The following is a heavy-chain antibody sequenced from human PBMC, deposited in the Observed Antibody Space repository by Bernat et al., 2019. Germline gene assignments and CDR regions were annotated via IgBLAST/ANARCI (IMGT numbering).Heavy chain of an antibody. CDR1: GGSFSGYY. CDR2: INHSGST. CDR3: ARGLGLGYDILTGYPLLGYFDY. J-gene: IGHJ4*02. Sequence: QVQLQQWGAGLLKPSETLSLTCAVYGGSFSGYYWSWIRQPPGKGLEWIGEINHSGSTNYNPSLKSRVTISVDTAKNQFCLKLSSVTAADTAVYYCARGLGLGYDILTGYPLLGYFDYWGQGTLVTVSS. D-gene: IGHD3-9*01. V-gene: IGHV4-34*01.